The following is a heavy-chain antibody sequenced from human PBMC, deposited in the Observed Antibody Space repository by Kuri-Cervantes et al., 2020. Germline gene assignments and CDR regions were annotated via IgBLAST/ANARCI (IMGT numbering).Heavy chain of an antibody. V-gene: IGHV3-15*01. CDR1: GFTFSSYS. D-gene: IGHD3-22*01. J-gene: IGHJ4*02. CDR3: TTDAAMIVEGESY. Sequence: GESLKISCAASGFTFSSYSMNWVRQAPGKGLEWVGRIKSKTDGGTTDYAAPVKGRFTISRDDSKNALYLQMNSLKTEDTAVYYCTTDAAMIVEGESYWGQGTLVTVSS. CDR2: IKSKTDGGTT.